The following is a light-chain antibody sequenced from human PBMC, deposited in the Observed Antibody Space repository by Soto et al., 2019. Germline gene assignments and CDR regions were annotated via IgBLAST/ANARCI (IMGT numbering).Light chain of an antibody. Sequence: EIVVTQSPATLSLSPGERATLSCRASQFLSSNYLSWYQQKPGQAPRLLIYAASTRATGVPGRFSGSGSGTDFTLIISSLQPEDFAVYYCQQDYNLPWTFGQGTKVDIK. CDR3: QQDYNLPWT. CDR1: QFLSSNY. CDR2: AAS. J-gene: IGKJ1*01. V-gene: IGKV3D-7*01.